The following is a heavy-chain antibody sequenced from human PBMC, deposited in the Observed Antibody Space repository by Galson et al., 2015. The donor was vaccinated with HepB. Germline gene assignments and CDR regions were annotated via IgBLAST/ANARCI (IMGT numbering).Heavy chain of an antibody. V-gene: IGHV3-64D*06. CDR1: GFTFSSYA. D-gene: IGHD3-9*01. CDR3: VKGLLRYFDWLWGPH. Sequence: SLRLSCAASGFTFSSYAMHWVRQAPGKGLEYVSAISSNGGSTYYADSVKGRFTISRDNSKNTLYLQMSSLRAEDTAVYYCVKGLLRYFDWLWGPHWGQGTLVTVSS. CDR2: ISSNGGST. J-gene: IGHJ4*02.